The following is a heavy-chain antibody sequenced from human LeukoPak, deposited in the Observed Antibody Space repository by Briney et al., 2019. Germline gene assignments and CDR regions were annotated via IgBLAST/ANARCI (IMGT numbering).Heavy chain of an antibody. V-gene: IGHV3-23*01. CDR2: ISGSGGST. CDR1: GFTFSSYA. Sequence: PGGSLRLSCAASGFTFSSYAMGWVRQAPGKGLEWVSAISGSGGSTYYADSVKGRFTISRDNSKNTLYLQMNSLRAEDTAVYYCAKPRLWFGEFLYYFDYWGQGTLVTVSS. D-gene: IGHD3-10*01. J-gene: IGHJ4*02. CDR3: AKPRLWFGEFLYYFDY.